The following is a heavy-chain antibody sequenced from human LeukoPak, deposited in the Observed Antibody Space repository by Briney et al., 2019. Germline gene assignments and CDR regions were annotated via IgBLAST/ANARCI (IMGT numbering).Heavy chain of an antibody. CDR1: GFTLSSYE. Sequence: GGSLRLSCTVSGFTLSSYEMSWIRQAPGKGLEWVAFIRYDGSNKYYADSVKGRFTISRDNTKNTLYLQMNSLRAEDTAVYYCAKDISGSWSIDYWGQGTLVTVSS. CDR2: IRYDGSNK. CDR3: AKDISGSWSIDY. D-gene: IGHD6-13*01. V-gene: IGHV3-30*02. J-gene: IGHJ4*02.